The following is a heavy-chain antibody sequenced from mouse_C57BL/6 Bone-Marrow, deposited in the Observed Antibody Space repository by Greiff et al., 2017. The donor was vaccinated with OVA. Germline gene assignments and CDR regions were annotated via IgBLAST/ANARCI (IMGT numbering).Heavy chain of an antibody. CDR2: ISSGGSYT. D-gene: IGHD2-3*01. J-gene: IGHJ3*01. V-gene: IGHV5-6*01. CDR3: ARQGGYYGWFAY. Sequence: EVHLVESGGDLVKPGGSLKLSCAASGFTFSSYGMSWVRQTPDKRLEWVATISSGGSYTYYPDSVKGRFTITRDNAKTTLYLQMSSLKSEDTAMYDCARQGGYYGWFAYWGQGTLVTVSA. CDR1: GFTFSSYG.